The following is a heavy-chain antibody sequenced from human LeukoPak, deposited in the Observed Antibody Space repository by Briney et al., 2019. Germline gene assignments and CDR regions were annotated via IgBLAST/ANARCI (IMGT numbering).Heavy chain of an antibody. J-gene: IGHJ3*02. CDR1: GGSISGYY. V-gene: IGHV4-59*01. Sequence: HSETLSLTCTVSGGSISGYYWSWIRQPPGKGLELIGYIYYSGSTNYNPSLESRVTISVDTSKNQLSLKLSSVTAADTAVYYCARPSYSGAVHDAFDIWGQGTMVTVSS. D-gene: IGHD1-26*01. CDR3: ARPSYSGAVHDAFDI. CDR2: IYYSGST.